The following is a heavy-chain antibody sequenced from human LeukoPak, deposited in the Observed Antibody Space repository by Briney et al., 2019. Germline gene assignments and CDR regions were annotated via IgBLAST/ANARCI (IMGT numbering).Heavy chain of an antibody. CDR3: ARHPWFGGYSYAGRGGFDY. J-gene: IGHJ4*02. D-gene: IGHD5-18*01. CDR1: GGSISSSSYY. CDR2: IYYSGST. V-gene: IGHV4-39*01. Sequence: PSETLSLTCTVSGGSISSSSYYWGWIRQPPGKGLEWIGSIYYSGSTYYNPSLKSRVTISVDTSKNQFSLKLSSVTAADTAVYYCARHPWFGGYSYAGRGGFDYWGQGTLVTVSS.